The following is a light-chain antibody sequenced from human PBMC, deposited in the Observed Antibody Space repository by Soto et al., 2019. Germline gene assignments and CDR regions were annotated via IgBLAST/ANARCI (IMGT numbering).Light chain of an antibody. J-gene: IGKJ4*01. V-gene: IGKV4-1*01. CDR2: WAS. CDR1: RSLLHNSNNKNY. CDR3: QQYYRIPLT. Sequence: DIVMTQSPDSLAVSLGERATINCKSSRSLLHNSNNKNYLAWYQQKPGQPPKLLFYWASTRESGVPERFSGSGSERDFTLTISSLRAEDVAVYYCQQYYRIPLTFGGGTQVEIK.